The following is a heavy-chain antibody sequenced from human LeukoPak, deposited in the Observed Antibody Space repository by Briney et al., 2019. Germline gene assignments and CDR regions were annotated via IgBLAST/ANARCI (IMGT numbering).Heavy chain of an antibody. V-gene: IGHV4-39*01. J-gene: IGHJ1*01. CDR3: ARRRYYDGSGYLE. CDR1: GDSVSRSDSY. D-gene: IGHD3-22*01. CDR2: IYHSGRT. Sequence: SETLSLTCSVSGDSVSRSDSYWDWIRQPPGKGLEWIGTIYHSGRTYYSPSLKSRVTMPVDPSNNQFSLNLRSVTAADTAVYYCARRRYYDGSGYLEWGQGTLLSVSS.